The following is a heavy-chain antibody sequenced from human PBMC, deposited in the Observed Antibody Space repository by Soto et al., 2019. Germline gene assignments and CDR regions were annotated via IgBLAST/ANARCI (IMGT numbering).Heavy chain of an antibody. D-gene: IGHD3-9*01. CDR1: GFSLSTSGVG. Sequence: QITLKESGPTLVKPTQPLTLTCTFSGFSLSTSGVGVGWIRQPPGKALEWLALIYWDDDKRYSPSLKSRLTITKDTSKNQVVLTMTNMDPVDTATYYCAHSPLYYDILTGYYGGAFDIWGQGTMVTVSS. CDR3: AHSPLYYDILTGYYGGAFDI. J-gene: IGHJ3*02. CDR2: IYWDDDK. V-gene: IGHV2-5*02.